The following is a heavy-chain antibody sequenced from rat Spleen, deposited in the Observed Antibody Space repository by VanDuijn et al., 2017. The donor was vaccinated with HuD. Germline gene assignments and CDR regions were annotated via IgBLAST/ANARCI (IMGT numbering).Heavy chain of an antibody. CDR2: IQNGGRT. CDR3: ARADIAGLSTDGI. D-gene: IGHD1-2*01. V-gene: IGHV2-19*01. J-gene: IGHJ2*01. Sequence: PPGKGLEWMGRIQNGGRTDYSSALKTRLSISRDTSKSQVYLKMNSLQSEDTATYSCARADIAGLSTDGIWGQGIMVTVSS.